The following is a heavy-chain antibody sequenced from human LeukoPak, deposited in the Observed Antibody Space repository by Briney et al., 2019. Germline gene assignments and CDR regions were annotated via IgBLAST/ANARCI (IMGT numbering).Heavy chain of an antibody. V-gene: IGHV3-21*01. J-gene: IGHJ3*02. Sequence: GGSLRLSCAASGFTFSSYSMSWVRQAPGKGLEWVSSISSSSSYIYYADSVKGRFTISRDNAKNSLYLQMNSLRAEDTAVYYCARRPSIAAAGTYFIWGQGTMVTVSS. D-gene: IGHD6-13*01. CDR3: ARRPSIAAAGTYFI. CDR1: GFTFSSYS. CDR2: ISSSSSYI.